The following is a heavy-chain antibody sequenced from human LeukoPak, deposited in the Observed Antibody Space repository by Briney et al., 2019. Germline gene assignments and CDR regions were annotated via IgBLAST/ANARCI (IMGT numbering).Heavy chain of an antibody. CDR2: VDPEDGET. J-gene: IGHJ4*02. Sequence: ASVKVSCKVSGYTFTDYYMHWVQQAPGKGLEWMGLVDPEDGETIYAEKFQGRVTITADTSTDTAYMELSSLRSEDTAVYYCATDGSQDYDFWSGYIYWGQGTLVTVSP. V-gene: IGHV1-69-2*01. CDR3: ATDGSQDYDFWSGYIY. D-gene: IGHD3-3*01. CDR1: GYTFTDYY.